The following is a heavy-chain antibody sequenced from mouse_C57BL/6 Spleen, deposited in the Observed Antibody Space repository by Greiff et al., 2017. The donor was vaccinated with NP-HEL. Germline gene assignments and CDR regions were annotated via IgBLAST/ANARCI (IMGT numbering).Heavy chain of an antibody. V-gene: IGHV1-84*01. J-gene: IGHJ2*01. CDR3: ARDNYYGSGFFDY. D-gene: IGHD1-1*01. CDR2: IYTGSGNT. CDR1: GYTFTDYY. Sequence: QVQLKQSGPELVKPGASVKISCKASGYTFTDYYINWVKQRPGQGLEWIGWIYTGSGNTKYNEKFKGKATLTVDTSSSTAYMQLSSLTSEDSAVYFCARDNYYGSGFFDYWGQGTTLTVSS.